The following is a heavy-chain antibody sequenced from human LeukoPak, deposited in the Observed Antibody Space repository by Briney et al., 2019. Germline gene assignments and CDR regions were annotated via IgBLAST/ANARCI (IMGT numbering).Heavy chain of an antibody. D-gene: IGHD3-10*01. CDR1: GFTFSGYV. Sequence: GGSLRLSCAASGFTFSGYVMTWVRQPPGKGLQWVADISGSGGSTYYADSVKGRFSISRDNSKNTLYLQLDSLRAEDTAVYYCAKCRVLLWFGSGVDYWGQGTLVTVSS. J-gene: IGHJ4*02. CDR2: ISGSGGST. V-gene: IGHV3-23*01. CDR3: AKCRVLLWFGSGVDY.